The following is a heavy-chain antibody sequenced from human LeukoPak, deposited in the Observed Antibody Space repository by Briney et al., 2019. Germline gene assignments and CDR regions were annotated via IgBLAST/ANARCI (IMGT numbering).Heavy chain of an antibody. Sequence: GGSLRLSCAASGFTFSSYSMNWVRQAPGKGLEWVSSISSSSSYIYYADSVKGRFTISRDNAKNSLYLQMNSLRVEDTAVYYCAREIRITMVRGVIDGMDVWGQGTTVTVSS. CDR1: GFTFSSYS. J-gene: IGHJ6*02. CDR3: AREIRITMVRGVIDGMDV. V-gene: IGHV3-21*01. D-gene: IGHD3-10*01. CDR2: ISSSSSYI.